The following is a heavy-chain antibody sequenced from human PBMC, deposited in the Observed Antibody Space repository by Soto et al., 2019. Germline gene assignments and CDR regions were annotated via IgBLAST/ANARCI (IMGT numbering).Heavy chain of an antibody. D-gene: IGHD4-4*01. CDR3: AKAIRVTVDY. CDR1: GFTFSIYA. J-gene: IGHJ4*02. V-gene: IGHV3-23*01. CDR2: ISGSGANT. Sequence: GGSLRLSCATSGFTFSIYAMSWVRQAPGKGLEWVSAISGSGANTYYADSVKGRFTISRDNSKNTLYLQMNSLRAEDTAVYYCAKAIRVTVDYWGQGALVTVSS.